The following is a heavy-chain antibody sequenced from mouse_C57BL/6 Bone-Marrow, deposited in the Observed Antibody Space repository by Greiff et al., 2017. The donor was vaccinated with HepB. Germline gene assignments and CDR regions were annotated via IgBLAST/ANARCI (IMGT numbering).Heavy chain of an antibody. Sequence: QLQQSGAELARPGASVKLSCKASGYTFTSYGISWVKQRTGQGLEWIGEIYPRSGNTYYNEKFKGKATLTADKSSSTAYMELRSLTSEDSAVYFCARSNYDYGGNAMDYWGQGTSVTVSS. CDR2: IYPRSGNT. V-gene: IGHV1-81*01. CDR1: GYTFTSYG. D-gene: IGHD2-4*01. J-gene: IGHJ4*01. CDR3: ARSNYDYGGNAMDY.